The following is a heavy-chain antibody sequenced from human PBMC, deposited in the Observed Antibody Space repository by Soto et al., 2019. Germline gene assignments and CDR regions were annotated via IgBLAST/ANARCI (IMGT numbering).Heavy chain of an antibody. D-gene: IGHD3-3*01. CDR1: GFTFSSYG. V-gene: IGHV3-30*18. CDR2: IPYDGSNT. J-gene: IGHJ4*02. Sequence: QVQLVESGGGVVQPGRSLRLSCAASGFTFSSYGMHWVRQAPGNRLEWVGVIPYDGSNTYYADSVKGRFTISRDNSKNNRYLRMNSLRAEDTAVYYCAKGHPDFWSCYVDYWGQGSLVTVSS. CDR3: AKGHPDFWSCYVDY.